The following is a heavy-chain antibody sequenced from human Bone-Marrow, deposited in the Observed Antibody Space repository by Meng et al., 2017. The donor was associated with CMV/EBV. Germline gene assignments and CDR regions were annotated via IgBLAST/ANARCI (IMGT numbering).Heavy chain of an antibody. D-gene: IGHD1-26*01. CDR3: ARGVSGSYASHFDY. Sequence: SVKVSCKASGYTFTGYYMHWVRQAPGQGLEWMGGIIPIFGTANYAQKFQGRVTITTDESTSTAYMELSSLRSEDTAVYYCARGVSGSYASHFDYWGQGTLVTVSS. CDR2: IIPIFGTA. V-gene: IGHV1-69*05. J-gene: IGHJ4*02. CDR1: GYTFTGYY.